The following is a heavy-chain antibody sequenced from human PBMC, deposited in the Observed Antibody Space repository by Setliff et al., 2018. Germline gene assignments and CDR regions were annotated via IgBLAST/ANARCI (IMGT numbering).Heavy chain of an antibody. J-gene: IGHJ6*02. CDR3: ARDRTAYTYGLDV. D-gene: IGHD3-16*01. Sequence: SETLSLTCSVSGGSISPYFWSWIRQPPGKGLEWIGYIYHNGKTNFNPSLKTRVSMSVDTSKNQIALNLKSVTAADTAVYYCARDRTAYTYGLDVWGQGTTVTVSS. CDR1: GGSISPYF. CDR2: IYHNGKT. V-gene: IGHV4-59*01.